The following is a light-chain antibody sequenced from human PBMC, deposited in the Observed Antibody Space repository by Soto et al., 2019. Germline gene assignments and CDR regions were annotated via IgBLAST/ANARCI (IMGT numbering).Light chain of an antibody. V-gene: IGKV1-5*01. CDR2: DAS. J-gene: IGKJ4*01. Sequence: DIQMTQSPSTLSASVGDRVTITCRASESISSWLAWYQQKPGKAPKLLIYDASSLASGVPSRFSGSGSGTEFTLTISSLQPEDFAVFYCQQYGRSPPTFGGGTNMEIK. CDR1: ESISSW. CDR3: QQYGRSPPT.